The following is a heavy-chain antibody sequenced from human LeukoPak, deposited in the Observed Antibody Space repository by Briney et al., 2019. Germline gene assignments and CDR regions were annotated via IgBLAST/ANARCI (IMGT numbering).Heavy chain of an antibody. CDR3: ARAKVGPDDDWFDP. D-gene: IGHD4-23*01. CDR2: IYTSGST. Sequence: SHTVSLTCIVSVCCLRRGCYFWLWLGQPAARGLEWMGRIYTSGSTNYNPSLKSRVTISVDTSKNQFSLKLSSVTAADTAVYYCARAKVGPDDDWFDPWGQGTLVTVSS. V-gene: IGHV4-61*02. J-gene: IGHJ5*02. CDR1: VCCLRRGCYF.